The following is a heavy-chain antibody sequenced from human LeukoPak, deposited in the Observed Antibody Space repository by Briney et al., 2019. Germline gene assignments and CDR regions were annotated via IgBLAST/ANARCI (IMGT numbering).Heavy chain of an antibody. Sequence: GGSLRLSCAASGFTFDDYGMSWVRQAPGKGREGVGFIRSKAYGGTTEYAASVKGRDTISRDDSKSIAYLQMNSLKTEDTAVYYCTRDFNVGATYYYYMDVWGKGTTVTVSS. D-gene: IGHD1-26*01. CDR2: IRSKAYGGTT. J-gene: IGHJ6*03. CDR1: GFTFDDYG. V-gene: IGHV3-49*04. CDR3: TRDFNVGATYYYYMDV.